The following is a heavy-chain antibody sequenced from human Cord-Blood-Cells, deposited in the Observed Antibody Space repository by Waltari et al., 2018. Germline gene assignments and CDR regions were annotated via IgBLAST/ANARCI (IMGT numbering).Heavy chain of an antibody. V-gene: IGHV4-34*01. D-gene: IGHD6-6*01. CDR3: ARSCTGIAARPDYCDY. Sequence: QVQLQQWGAGLLKPSETLSLTCAVYGGSFSGYYWSWIRQPPGKGLEGIGEINHGAGSNYNPSLKRRMTRAVDTSKSQFSLKLSSVTAADTAVYYCARSCTGIAARPDYCDYWGQGTLVTVSS. CDR1: GGSFSGYY. J-gene: IGHJ4*02. CDR2: INHGAGS.